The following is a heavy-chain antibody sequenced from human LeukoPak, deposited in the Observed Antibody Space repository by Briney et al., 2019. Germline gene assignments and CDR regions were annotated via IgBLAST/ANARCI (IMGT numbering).Heavy chain of an antibody. CDR1: GFTFSSYS. V-gene: IGHV3-21*04. CDR2: ISSSSSYI. CDR3: ARDPFGNSD. J-gene: IGHJ4*02. D-gene: IGHD4-23*01. Sequence: GGSLRLSCEASGFTFSSYSMNWVRQAPGKGLEWVSSISSSSSYIYYADSVKGRFSISRDNSKNTLYLLMNSLRVEDTAVYYCARDPFGNSDWGQGTLVTVSS.